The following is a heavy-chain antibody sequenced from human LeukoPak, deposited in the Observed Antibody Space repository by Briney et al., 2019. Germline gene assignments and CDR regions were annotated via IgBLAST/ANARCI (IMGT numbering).Heavy chain of an antibody. CDR2: IYHSGST. V-gene: IGHV4-38-2*02. CDR3: ARERYYYDSSGCPY. D-gene: IGHD3-22*01. J-gene: IGHJ4*02. CDR1: GYSISSGYY. Sequence: PSETPSLTCAVSGYSISSGYYWGWIRQPPGKGLEWIGSIYHSGSTYYNPSLKSRVTISVDTSKNQFSLKLSSVTAADTAVYYCARERYYYDSSGCPYWGQGTLVTVSS.